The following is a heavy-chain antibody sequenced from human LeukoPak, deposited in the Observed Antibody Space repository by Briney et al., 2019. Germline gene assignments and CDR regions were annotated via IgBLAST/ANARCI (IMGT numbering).Heavy chain of an antibody. CDR1: GGTFSSYA. Sequence: GASVKVSCKASGGTFSSYAISWVRQAPGQGLEWMGRIIPIFGIANYAQKFQGRVTITADKSTSTAYMELSSLRSEDTAVYYCGRGDGGGATEFDYWGQGTLVTVSS. V-gene: IGHV1-69*04. CDR2: IIPIFGIA. J-gene: IGHJ4*02. CDR3: GRGDGGGATEFDY. D-gene: IGHD1-26*01.